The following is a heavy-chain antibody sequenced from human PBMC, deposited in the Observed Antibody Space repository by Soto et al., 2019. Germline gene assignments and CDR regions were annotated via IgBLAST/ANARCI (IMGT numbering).Heavy chain of an antibody. V-gene: IGHV4-31*03. J-gene: IGHJ6*02. CDR2: IYYSGST. CDR3: ARDSSSGNYDFWSGSYYYYGMDV. Sequence: PSETLSLTCTVSGGSISSGGYYWSWIRQHPGKGLEWIGYIYYSGSTYYNPSLKSRVTISVDTSKNQFSLKLSSVTAADTAVYYCARDSSSGNYDFWSGSYYYYGMDVWGQGTTVTVSS. CDR1: GGSISSGGYY. D-gene: IGHD3-3*01.